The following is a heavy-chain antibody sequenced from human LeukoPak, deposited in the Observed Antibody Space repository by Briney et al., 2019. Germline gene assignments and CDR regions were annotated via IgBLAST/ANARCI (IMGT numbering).Heavy chain of an antibody. CDR3: ARDQYGKLDY. Sequence: GGSLRLSCAASGFTFSNYAMSWIRQAPGKGLEWVSYIISSGSTIYYADSVKGRFTISRDNAKNSLYLQMNSLRAEDTAVYYCARDQYGKLDYWGQGTLVTVSS. D-gene: IGHD2-2*01. J-gene: IGHJ4*02. CDR1: GFTFSNYA. CDR2: IISSGSTI. V-gene: IGHV3-11*01.